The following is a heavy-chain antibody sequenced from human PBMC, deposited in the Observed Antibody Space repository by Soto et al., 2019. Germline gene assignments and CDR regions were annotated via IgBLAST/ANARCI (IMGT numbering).Heavy chain of an antibody. Sequence: ASVKVSCKASGYTFTNSDINWVRQAPGQGLEWMGWMNPDSGHADYAQKFQSRVTLTTSTSTSTVYMEMRSLGSEDTAVYYCARRTHCSGGICYYGLDNWGQGTLVTV. V-gene: IGHV1-8*01. J-gene: IGHJ4*02. CDR1: GYTFTNSD. D-gene: IGHD2-15*01. CDR3: ARRTHCSGGICYYGLDN. CDR2: MNPDSGHA.